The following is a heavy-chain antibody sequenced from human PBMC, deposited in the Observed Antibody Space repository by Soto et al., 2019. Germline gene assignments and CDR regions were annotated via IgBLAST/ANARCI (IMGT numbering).Heavy chain of an antibody. CDR1: GYTFTSYD. V-gene: IGHV1-8*01. CDR3: ASGKAYYYGMDV. Sequence: GASVNVSCKASGYTFTSYDINWVRQATGQGLEWMGWMNPNSGNTGYAQKFQGRVTMTRNTSISTAYMELSSLRSEDTAVYYCASGKAYYYGMDVRGQGTTVTVSS. J-gene: IGHJ6*02. CDR2: MNPNSGNT.